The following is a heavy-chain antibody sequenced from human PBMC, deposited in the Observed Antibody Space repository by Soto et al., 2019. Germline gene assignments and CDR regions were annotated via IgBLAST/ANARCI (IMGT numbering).Heavy chain of an antibody. J-gene: IGHJ4*02. Sequence: QVQLVQSGAEVKKPGASVKVSCTASGYTFTNFGISWVRQAPGQGLEWMGWISAYNGNSNYAQNFQRRDTMTPDTSASTGYMELRSLRPDDKPVYYCARGGTPIDYCGEGTLVTVSP. CDR2: ISAYNGNS. D-gene: IGHD3-16*01. CDR3: ARGGTPIDY. CDR1: GYTFTNFG. V-gene: IGHV1-18*01.